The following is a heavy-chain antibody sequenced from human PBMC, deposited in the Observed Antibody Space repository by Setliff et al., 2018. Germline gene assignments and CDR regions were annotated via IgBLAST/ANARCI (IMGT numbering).Heavy chain of an antibody. J-gene: IGHJ4*02. D-gene: IGHD6-19*01. CDR3: ARYSSGWFFDY. CDR1: GFTFSNAW. V-gene: IGHV3-15*01. Sequence: SLRLSCAASGFTFSNAWMSWVRQAPGKGLEWVGRIKRESDGGTTDYAAPVKGRFTISRDDSKNTLYLQMNSLKTEDTAVYYCARYSSGWFFDYWGQGTPVTVSS. CDR2: IKRESDGGTT.